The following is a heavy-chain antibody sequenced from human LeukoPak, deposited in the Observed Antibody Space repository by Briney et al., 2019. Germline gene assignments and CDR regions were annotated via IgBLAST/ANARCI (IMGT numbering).Heavy chain of an antibody. CDR3: ARGRVGGNY. J-gene: IGHJ4*02. V-gene: IGHV4-61*01. CDR1: GGSVSSGSYY. D-gene: IGHD1-26*01. CDR2: IYYSAST. Sequence: SETLSLTCTVSGGSVSSGSYYWSWIRQPPGKGLKWIGCIYYSASTNYNPSLKSRVTMSVDTSKNQFSLKLSSVTAADTAVYYCARGRVGGNYWGQGTLVTVSS.